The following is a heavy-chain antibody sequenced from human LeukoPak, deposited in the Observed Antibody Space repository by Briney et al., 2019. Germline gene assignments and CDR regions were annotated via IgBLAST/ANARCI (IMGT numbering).Heavy chain of an antibody. V-gene: IGHV3-7*02. CDR3: ANAEGDSSGYYHGWFDP. CDR1: GFTFGGYW. D-gene: IGHD3-22*01. CDR2: IKQDGSEK. J-gene: IGHJ5*02. Sequence: GGSLRLSCAASGFTFGGYWMTWVRQAPGKGLEWVTNIKQDGSEKYYADSVKGRFTISRDNSKNTLYLQMNSLRAEDTAVYYCANAEGDSSGYYHGWFDPWGQGTLVTVSS.